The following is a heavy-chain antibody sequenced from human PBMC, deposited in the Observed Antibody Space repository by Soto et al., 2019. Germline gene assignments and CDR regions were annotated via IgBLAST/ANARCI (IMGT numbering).Heavy chain of an antibody. CDR2: IWYDGSNK. CDR1: GFTFSSYG. D-gene: IGHD3-3*01. Sequence: PGGSLRLSCAASGFTFSSYGMHWARQAPGKGLEWVAVIWYDGSNKYYADSVKGRFTISRDNSKNTLYLQMNSLRAEDTAVYYCARDARSPLRFPRTPSFGDYWGQGTLVTVSS. CDR3: ARDARSPLRFPRTPSFGDY. V-gene: IGHV3-33*01. J-gene: IGHJ4*02.